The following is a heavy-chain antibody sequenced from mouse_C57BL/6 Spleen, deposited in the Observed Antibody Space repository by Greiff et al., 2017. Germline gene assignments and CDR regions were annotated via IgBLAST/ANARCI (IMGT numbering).Heavy chain of an antibody. Sequence: VQLQQSGAELARPGASVKLSCKASGYTFTSYGISWVKQRTGQGLEWIGEIYPRSGNTYYNEKFKGKATLTADKSSSTAYMELRSLTSEDSAVYFCARGRSGLYYFDYWGQGTTLTVSS. CDR3: ARGRSGLYYFDY. CDR1: GYTFTSYG. D-gene: IGHD3-2*02. V-gene: IGHV1-81*01. J-gene: IGHJ2*01. CDR2: IYPRSGNT.